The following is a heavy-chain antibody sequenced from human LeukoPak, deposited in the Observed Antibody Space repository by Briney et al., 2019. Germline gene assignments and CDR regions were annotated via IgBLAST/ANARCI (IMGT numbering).Heavy chain of an antibody. D-gene: IGHD3-10*01. Sequence: GGSLRLSCAASGFNFWDVWMSWVRQAPGKGLEWVSFISSSSSYIYYAGSVKGRFTISRDNAKNSLYLQMNSLRAEDTAVYYCARGEYGSGSYHIDYWGQGTLVTVSS. J-gene: IGHJ4*02. CDR3: ARGEYGSGSYHIDY. CDR1: GFNFWDVW. CDR2: ISSSSSYI. V-gene: IGHV3-21*01.